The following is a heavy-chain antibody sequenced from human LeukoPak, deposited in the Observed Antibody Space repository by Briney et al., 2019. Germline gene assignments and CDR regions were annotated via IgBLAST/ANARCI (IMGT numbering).Heavy chain of an antibody. CDR2: IYYSGSI. J-gene: IGHJ4*02. CDR3: ARVRNWGIFDY. Sequence: SETLSLTCTVSGGSISSGDHYWSWIRQPPGKGLEWIGYIYYSGSIYYNPSLKSRVIISVDTSKNQFSLKLSSVTAADTAVYYCARVRNWGIFDYWGQGTLVTVSS. CDR1: GGSISSGDHY. V-gene: IGHV4-30-4*01. D-gene: IGHD7-27*01.